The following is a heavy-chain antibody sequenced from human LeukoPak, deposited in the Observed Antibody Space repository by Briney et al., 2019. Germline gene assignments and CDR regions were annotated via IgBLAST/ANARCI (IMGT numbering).Heavy chain of an antibody. Sequence: ASVKVSCKASGGTFSSYAISWVRQAPGQGLEWMGRIIPIFGTANYAQKFQGRVTITTDESTSTAYMELSSLRSEDTAVYDCARDRYSSSWTSPFDPWGQGTLVTVSS. CDR1: GGTFSSYA. D-gene: IGHD6-13*01. CDR3: ARDRYSSSWTSPFDP. V-gene: IGHV1-69*05. J-gene: IGHJ5*02. CDR2: IIPIFGTA.